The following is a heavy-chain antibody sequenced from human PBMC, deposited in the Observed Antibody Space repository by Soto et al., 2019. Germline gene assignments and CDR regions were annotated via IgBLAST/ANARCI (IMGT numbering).Heavy chain of an antibody. D-gene: IGHD3-22*01. CDR3: TFRTGYYDTSGYSGSDY. CDR2: ISSSSSSI. J-gene: IGHJ4*02. V-gene: IGHV3-48*02. CDR1: GFTFNTYS. Sequence: GGSLRLSCAASGFTFNTYSMNWVRQAPGKGLEWVSYISSSSSSIYYADSVKGRFTISRDNAKNSLYLQMNSLRDEDTAVYYCTFRTGYYDTSGYSGSDYWGQGTLVTVSS.